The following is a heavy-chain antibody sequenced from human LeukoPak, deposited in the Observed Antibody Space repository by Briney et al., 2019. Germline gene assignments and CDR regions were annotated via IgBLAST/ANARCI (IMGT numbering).Heavy chain of an antibody. Sequence: ASGKVSFKVSGYTLTEVSMHWVRQAPGKGLEWMGGFDPEDGETIYAQKFQGGVTMTEDTSTDTAYMELSSLRVEDTAIYYCARDYVWGSSESDYWGQGTLVTVSS. J-gene: IGHJ4*02. CDR3: ARDYVWGSSESDY. V-gene: IGHV1-24*01. CDR1: GYTLTEVS. CDR2: FDPEDGET. D-gene: IGHD7-27*01.